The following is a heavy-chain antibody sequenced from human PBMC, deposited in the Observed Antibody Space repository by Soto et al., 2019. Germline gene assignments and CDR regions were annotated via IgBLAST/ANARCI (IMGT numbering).Heavy chain of an antibody. Sequence: SETLSLTCTVSGGSISSGGYYWSWIRQHPGKGLEWIGYIYYSGSTYYNPSLKSRVTISVDTSKNQFYLKLSSVTAADTAVYYCAREKSSGWYYYGMDVWGQGTTVTVSS. CDR2: IYYSGST. D-gene: IGHD6-19*01. CDR1: GGSISSGGYY. J-gene: IGHJ6*02. CDR3: AREKSSGWYYYGMDV. V-gene: IGHV4-31*03.